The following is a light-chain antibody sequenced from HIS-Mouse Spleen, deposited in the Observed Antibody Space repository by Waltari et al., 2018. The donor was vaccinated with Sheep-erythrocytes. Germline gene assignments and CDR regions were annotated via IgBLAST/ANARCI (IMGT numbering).Light chain of an antibody. J-gene: IGKJ4*01. Sequence: TQPPSASGSPGQSVTITCQASQDISNYLNWYQQKPGKAPKLLNYDASNLETGVPSRFSGSGSGTDFTFTISSLQPEDIATYYCQQYDNLLTFGGGTKVEIK. CDR1: QDISNY. CDR3: QQYDNLLT. CDR2: DAS. V-gene: IGKV1-33*01.